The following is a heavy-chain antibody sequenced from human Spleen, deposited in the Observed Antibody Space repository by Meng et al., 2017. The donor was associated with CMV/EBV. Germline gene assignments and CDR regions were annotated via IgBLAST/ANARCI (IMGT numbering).Heavy chain of an antibody. J-gene: IGHJ5*02. CDR3: AREIVVASTGAGGWFDP. D-gene: IGHD3-22*01. CDR2: IIPFLGTA. Sequence: VRLVQAEVEVMKAGPCVKMSWKSAEVSVSSYAITLVRQAPRQGREGIGAIIPFLGTANYNQKTNGRVTITGDDTTSTANLKMSRLISDNTVMYYCAREIVVASTGAGGWFDPWGQGTLVTVSS. CDR1: EVSVSSYA. V-gene: IGHV1-69*12.